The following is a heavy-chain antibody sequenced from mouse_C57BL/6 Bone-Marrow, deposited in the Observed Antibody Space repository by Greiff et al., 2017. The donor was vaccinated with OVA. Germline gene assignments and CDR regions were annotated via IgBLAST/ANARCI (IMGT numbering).Heavy chain of an antibody. Sequence: QVQLQQSGAELARPGASVKLSCKASGYTFTSYGISWVKQRTGQGLEWIGEIYPRSGNTYYNEKFKGKATLTAEKSSSTAYMELRSLTSEDAAVYFCSRPFYFEGWYFDVWGKGTTVTVSS. CDR1: GYTFTSYG. J-gene: IGHJ1*03. D-gene: IGHD2-4*01. V-gene: IGHV1-81*01. CDR2: IYPRSGNT. CDR3: SRPFYFEGWYFDV.